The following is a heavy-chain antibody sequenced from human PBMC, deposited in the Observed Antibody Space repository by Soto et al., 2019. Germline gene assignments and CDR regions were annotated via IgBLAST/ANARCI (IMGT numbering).Heavy chain of an antibody. CDR1: GFTFTNYG. V-gene: IGHV3-48*03. Sequence: EVQLVESGGGLVQPGGSLRLSCAASGFTFTNYGMNWARQAPGMGLEWVSHIDSRAATISYADSVRGRFTISRDDAKNSLFLQMSSLRAEDTAIYYCARARDGVEDFDYWCLGTLVTVSS. CDR2: IDSRAATI. J-gene: IGHJ4*02. D-gene: IGHD2-8*01. CDR3: ARARDGVEDFDY.